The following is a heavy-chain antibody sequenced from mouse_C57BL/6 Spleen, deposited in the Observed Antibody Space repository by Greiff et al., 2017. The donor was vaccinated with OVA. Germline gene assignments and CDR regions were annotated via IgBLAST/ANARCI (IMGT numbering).Heavy chain of an antibody. J-gene: IGHJ2*01. CDR2: IDPSDSET. CDR3: ARDLTTVAYFDY. D-gene: IGHD1-1*01. CDR1: GYTFTSYW. Sequence: VQLQQPGAELVRPGSSVKLSCKASGYTFTSYWMHWVKQRPIQGLEWIGNIDPSDSETHYNQKFKDKATLTVDKSSSTAYMQLSSLTSEDSAVYYCARDLTTVAYFDYWGQGTTLTVSS. V-gene: IGHV1-52*01.